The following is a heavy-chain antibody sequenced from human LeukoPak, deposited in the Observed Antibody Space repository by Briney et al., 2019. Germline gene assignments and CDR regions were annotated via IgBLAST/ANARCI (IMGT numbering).Heavy chain of an antibody. CDR3: ARYVVFGSGKYYFDY. CDR2: INYGGTT. Sequence: SETLSLTCTVSGGSISSSNYYWSRIRQPPGKELEWIASINYGGTTYYNPSLKSRVTISVDTYKNQFSLRLSSVTAADTAVYFCARYVVFGSGKYYFDYWGQGSLVTVSS. V-gene: IGHV4-39*01. CDR1: GGSISSSNYY. D-gene: IGHD3-10*01. J-gene: IGHJ4*02.